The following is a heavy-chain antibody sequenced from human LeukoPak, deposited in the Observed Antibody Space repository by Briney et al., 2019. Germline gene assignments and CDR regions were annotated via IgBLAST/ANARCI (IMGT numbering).Heavy chain of an antibody. Sequence: SVKVSCKASGGTFSSYAISWVRQAPGQGLEWMGGIIPIFGTANYAQKFQGRVTITTDESTSTAYMELSSLRSEDTAVYYCARGGYYDSSGYKIPNNWFDPWGQGTLVTVSS. CDR3: ARGGYYDSSGYKIPNNWFDP. CDR2: IIPIFGTA. D-gene: IGHD3-22*01. CDR1: GGTFSSYA. J-gene: IGHJ5*02. V-gene: IGHV1-69*05.